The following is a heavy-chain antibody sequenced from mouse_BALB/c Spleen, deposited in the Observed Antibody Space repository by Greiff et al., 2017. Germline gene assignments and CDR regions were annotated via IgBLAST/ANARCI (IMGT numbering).Heavy chain of an antibody. Sequence: VQLQQSGAELVKPGASVKLSCTASGFNIKDTYMHWVKQRPEQGLEWIGRIDPANGNTKYDPKFQGKATITADTSSNTAYLQLSSLTSEDTAVYYCARGDYDYGNYAMDYWGQGTSVTVSS. CDR3: ARGDYDYGNYAMDY. CDR1: GFNIKDTY. CDR2: IDPANGNT. V-gene: IGHV14-3*02. J-gene: IGHJ4*01. D-gene: IGHD2-4*01.